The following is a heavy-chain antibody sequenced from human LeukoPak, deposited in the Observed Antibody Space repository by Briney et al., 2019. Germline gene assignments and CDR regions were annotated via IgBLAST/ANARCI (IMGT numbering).Heavy chain of an antibody. CDR1: GGSVSSGSYY. D-gene: IGHD3-10*01. Sequence: SETLSLTSSVSGGSVSSGSYYRSWIRQPPGKGLEWMGYIYYSGSTNYNPSFKSRVTISVDTSKNQFSLKLSSVTAADTAVYYCARESYYGSGSSDYWGQGTLVTVSS. CDR3: ARESYYGSGSSDY. J-gene: IGHJ4*02. CDR2: IYYSGST. V-gene: IGHV4-61*01.